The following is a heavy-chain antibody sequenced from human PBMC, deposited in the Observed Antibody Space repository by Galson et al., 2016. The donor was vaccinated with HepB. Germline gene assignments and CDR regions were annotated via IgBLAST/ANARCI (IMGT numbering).Heavy chain of an antibody. D-gene: IGHD2-21*02. V-gene: IGHV1-69*06. J-gene: IGHJ6*02. CDR2: IIPIFRTT. CDR3: ARATHIVVVTLTSGDYGMDV. Sequence: QAPGQGLEWMGRIIPIFRTTNYAQKFQGRVTITADKSTGTVYMELSSLRSDDTAVYYCARATHIVVVTLTSGDYGMDVWGQGTTVTVSS.